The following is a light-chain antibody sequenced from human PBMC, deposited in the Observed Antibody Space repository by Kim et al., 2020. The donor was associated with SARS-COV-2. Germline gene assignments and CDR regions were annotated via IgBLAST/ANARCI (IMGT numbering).Light chain of an antibody. J-gene: IGKJ1*01. CDR1: QRAGSDS. V-gene: IGKV3-20*01. CDR2: GAS. Sequence: SPGAWAPPAYSASQRAGSDSLAWCKQKPGQSPTLLIYGASSTATGIPDRFSGSGSGTDLTLTITKLEPEDFAVYYCQQYSSAPATVGQGTKVDIK. CDR3: QQYSSAPAT.